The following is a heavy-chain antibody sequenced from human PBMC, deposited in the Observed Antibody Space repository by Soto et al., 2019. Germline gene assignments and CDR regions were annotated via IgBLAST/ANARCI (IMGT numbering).Heavy chain of an antibody. CDR2: INHRGSA. CDR3: ARGARVKIPAATGRDYYYHGLDV. CDR1: GGSFRGYY. Sequence: QVQLQQWGAGLLKPSETLSLTCAVYGGSFRGYYWSWIRQPPGKGLEWIGEINHRGSANYNPSVNRRVTISVDKSKTQFSLKPNSVTAAETAMSYCARGARVKIPAATGRDYYYHGLDVWAQGTAVTVSS. D-gene: IGHD1-26*01. J-gene: IGHJ6*02. V-gene: IGHV4-34*01.